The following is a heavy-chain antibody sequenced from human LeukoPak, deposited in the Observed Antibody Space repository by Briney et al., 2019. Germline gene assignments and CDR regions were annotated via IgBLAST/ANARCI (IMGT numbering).Heavy chain of an antibody. D-gene: IGHD3-3*01. J-gene: IGHJ6*02. V-gene: IGHV3-23*01. CDR3: AKDWYDFPYYYYYGMDV. CDR1: GFTFSSYA. CDR2: ISGSGGST. Sequence: PGGSLRLSCAASGFTFSSYAMSWVRQAPGKGLEWVSAISGSGGSTYYADSVKGRFTISRDNSKNTLYLQMNSLRAEDTAVYYCAKDWYDFPYYYYYGMDVWGQGTTVTVSS.